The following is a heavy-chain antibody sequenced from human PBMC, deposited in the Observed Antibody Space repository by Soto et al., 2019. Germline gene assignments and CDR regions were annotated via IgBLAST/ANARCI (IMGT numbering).Heavy chain of an antibody. J-gene: IGHJ6*02. CDR1: GYSFTSYW. CDR2: IYPGDSDT. Sequence: PGESLKISCKGSGYSFTSYWIGWVRQMPGKGLEWMGIIYPGDSDTRYSPSFQGQVTISADKSISTAYLQWSSLKASDTAMYYCARHVRIAAAGSYYYYGMDVWGQGTTVTV. V-gene: IGHV5-51*01. D-gene: IGHD6-13*01. CDR3: ARHVRIAAAGSYYYYGMDV.